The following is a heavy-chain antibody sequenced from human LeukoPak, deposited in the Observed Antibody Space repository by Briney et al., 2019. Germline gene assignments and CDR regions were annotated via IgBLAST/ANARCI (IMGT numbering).Heavy chain of an antibody. CDR2: MNGDGSQI. Sequence: PGGSLSLSCAASGFTFNGHWMSWVRQAPAKGLEWVAHMNGDGSQIYYVDFVKGRFTISRDNAKNSPFLQMNGLRAEDSALYYCVAWGNSGNSWGQGTMIIVSS. CDR3: VAWGNSGNS. V-gene: IGHV3-7*01. CDR1: GFTFNGHW. J-gene: IGHJ3*01. D-gene: IGHD1-26*01.